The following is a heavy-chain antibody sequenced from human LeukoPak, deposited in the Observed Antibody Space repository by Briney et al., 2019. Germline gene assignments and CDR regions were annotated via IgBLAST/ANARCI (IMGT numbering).Heavy chain of an antibody. J-gene: IGHJ4*02. V-gene: IGHV3-21*01. Sequence: GGSLRLSCAASGFTLSSYSMNWVRQAPGKGLEWVSSISSSSSYIYYADSVKGRFTISRDNAKNSLYLQMNSLRAEDTAVYYCARDRLYSSSWTLDYWGQGTLVTVSS. D-gene: IGHD6-13*01. CDR2: ISSSSSYI. CDR1: GFTLSSYS. CDR3: ARDRLYSSSWTLDY.